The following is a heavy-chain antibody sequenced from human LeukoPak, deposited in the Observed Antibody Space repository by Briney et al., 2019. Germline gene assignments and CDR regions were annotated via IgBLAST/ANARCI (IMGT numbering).Heavy chain of an antibody. J-gene: IGHJ4*02. V-gene: IGHV1-8*01. D-gene: IGHD1-26*01. CDR2: MNPKSGYT. CDR1: GYTLTNYD. CDR3: ARVTGSIDY. Sequence: GASVKVSCKASGYTLTNYDINWVRQATGQGLEWMGWMNPKSGYTGYAQKFQGRVTMTRDTSISTAYMELGSLRSEDTAVYYCARVTGSIDYWGQGTLVTVSS.